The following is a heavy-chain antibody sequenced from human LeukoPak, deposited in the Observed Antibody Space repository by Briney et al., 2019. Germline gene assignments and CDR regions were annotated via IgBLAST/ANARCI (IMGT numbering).Heavy chain of an antibody. V-gene: IGHV3-7*01. Sequence: GGPLRLSCAASGFTFSSYWMSWVRQAPGKGLEWVANIKPDGSEKYYVDSVKGRFTISRDNAKKSMYLQMNSLRAEDTAVYYCAKVPGYPYYFDYWGQGTLVTVSS. CDR3: AKVPGYPYYFDY. D-gene: IGHD3-9*01. CDR2: IKPDGSEK. CDR1: GFTFSSYW. J-gene: IGHJ4*02.